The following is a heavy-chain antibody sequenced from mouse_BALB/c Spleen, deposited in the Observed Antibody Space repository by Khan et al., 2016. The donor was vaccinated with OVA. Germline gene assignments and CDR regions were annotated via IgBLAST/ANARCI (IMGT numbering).Heavy chain of an antibody. CDR3: ARAYYRYDGYYAMDF. CDR2: IWGGGVT. Sequence: QVQLKESGPGLVAPSQSLSITCTVSGFSLSRYNIHWVRQPPGKGLEWLGMIWGGGVTDYNSTLKSRLSINKDNSKSQVFLKMNSRQTDDTAMYYCARAYYRYDGYYAMDFWGQGTSVTVSS. V-gene: IGHV2-6-4*01. CDR1: GFSLSRYN. J-gene: IGHJ4*01. D-gene: IGHD2-14*01.